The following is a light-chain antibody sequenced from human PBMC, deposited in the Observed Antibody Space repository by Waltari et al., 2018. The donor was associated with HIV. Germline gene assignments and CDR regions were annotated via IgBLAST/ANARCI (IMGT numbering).Light chain of an antibody. J-gene: IGKJ2*01. CDR3: QQYYSVPYT. CDR1: RIVFYKSDYRDY. Sequence: DIVMTKSVDSLSVSLGERATIPCKSSRIVFYKSDYRDYLAWYQQKEGQPPKLLIYWASSRESGVPERFTGTGSGTHFSLTIRSLQAEDVAVYFCQQYYSVPYTFGQGTKLEI. CDR2: WAS. V-gene: IGKV4-1*01.